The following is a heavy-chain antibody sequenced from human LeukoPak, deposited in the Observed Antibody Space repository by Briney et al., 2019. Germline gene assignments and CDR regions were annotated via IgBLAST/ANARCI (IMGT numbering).Heavy chain of an antibody. D-gene: IGHD1-14*01. CDR2: IHHSGTT. J-gene: IGHJ4*02. CDR1: GYSISTGYY. V-gene: IGHV4-38-2*02. Sequence: SETLSLTCTVSGYSISTGYYWGWIRQPPGKGLEWIGSIHHSGTTYYSPSLKSRVTISVDTSKNQLSLKLTSVTAADTAVYYCVRDVPPEGDYWGQGTLVTVSS. CDR3: VRDVPPEGDY.